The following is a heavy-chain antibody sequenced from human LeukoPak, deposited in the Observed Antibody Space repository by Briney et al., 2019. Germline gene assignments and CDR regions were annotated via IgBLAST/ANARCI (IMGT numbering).Heavy chain of an antibody. CDR2: IKQDGSEK. Sequence: GSLRLSCEASGFTFSTYWMNWVRQAPGKWLEWVANIKQDGSEKYYVDSVKGRFTISRDNAKNSLYLQMNSLRAEDTAVYYCARPYSVGWSLPAYWGQGNMVTVSS. V-gene: IGHV3-7*01. J-gene: IGHJ4*02. CDR3: ARPYSVGWSLPAY. CDR1: GFTFSTYW. D-gene: IGHD6-19*01.